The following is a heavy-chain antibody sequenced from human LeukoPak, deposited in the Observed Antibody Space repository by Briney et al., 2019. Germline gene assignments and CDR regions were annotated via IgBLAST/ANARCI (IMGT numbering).Heavy chain of an antibody. CDR1: GFTFSSYT. Sequence: QTGGSLRLSCAASGFTFSSYTMSWVRQAPGKGLEWVSAISGSGGSTYYADSVKGRFTISRDNSKNTLYLQMSSLRAEDTALYYCAKGSLTAVELAAARGLADHWGQGTLVTVSS. CDR2: ISGSGGST. J-gene: IGHJ4*02. V-gene: IGHV3-23*01. D-gene: IGHD2-2*01. CDR3: AKGSLTAVELAAARGLADH.